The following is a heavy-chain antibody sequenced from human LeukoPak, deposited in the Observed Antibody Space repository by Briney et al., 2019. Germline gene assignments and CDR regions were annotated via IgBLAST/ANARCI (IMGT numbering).Heavy chain of an antibody. Sequence: GGSLRLSCAASGFTFSSYAMHWVRQAPGKGLEWVAVISYDGSNKYYADSVKGRFTISRDNAKNSLYLQMNSLRAEDTAVYYCAKARIVVIPPADALDVWGQGTLVTVSS. J-gene: IGHJ3*01. CDR1: GFTFSSYA. CDR2: ISYDGSNK. CDR3: AKARIVVIPPADALDV. V-gene: IGHV3-30-3*01. D-gene: IGHD3-22*01.